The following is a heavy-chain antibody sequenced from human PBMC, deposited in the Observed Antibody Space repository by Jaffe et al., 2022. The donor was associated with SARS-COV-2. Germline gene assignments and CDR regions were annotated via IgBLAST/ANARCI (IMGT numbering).Heavy chain of an antibody. V-gene: IGHV4-61*02. CDR3: AREEGDYSSSWGNTGNFDY. CDR1: GGSISSGSYY. CDR2: IYTSGST. J-gene: IGHJ4*02. D-gene: IGHD6-13*01. Sequence: QVQLQESGPGLVKPSQTLSLTCTVSGGSISSGSYYWSWIRQPAGKGLEWIGRIYTSGSTNYNPSLKSRVTISVDTSKNQFSLKLSSVTAADTAVYYCAREEGDYSSSWGNTGNFDYWGQGTLVTVSS.